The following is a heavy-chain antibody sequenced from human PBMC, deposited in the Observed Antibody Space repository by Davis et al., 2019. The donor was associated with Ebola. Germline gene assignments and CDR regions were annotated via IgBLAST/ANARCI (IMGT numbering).Heavy chain of an antibody. CDR3: ARAKDYLRIVVVTNYFDL. CDR2: ISSSSSTI. J-gene: IGHJ2*01. Sequence: PGGSLRLSCAASGFTFSSYWMNWVRQAPGKGLEWVSYISSSSSTIYYADSVKGRFTISRDNAKNSLYLQMNSLRDEDTAVYYCARAKDYLRIVVVTNYFDLWGRGTLVTVSS. V-gene: IGHV3-48*02. CDR1: GFTFSSYW. D-gene: IGHD3-22*01.